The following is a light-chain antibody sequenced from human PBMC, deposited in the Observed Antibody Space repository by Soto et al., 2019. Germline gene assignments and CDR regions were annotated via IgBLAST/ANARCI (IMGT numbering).Light chain of an antibody. CDR2: SAS. CDR1: QSVSSN. CDR3: QQYSDWFT. Sequence: EIVMTQSPATLSVSPGESATLSCRASQSVSSNLAWYQQKPGQAHRLLIYSASTRATGIAARFSGSGSGTEFTLTISSLQSEDFAVYYCQQYSDWFTFGQGTKLAIK. V-gene: IGKV3-15*01. J-gene: IGKJ2*01.